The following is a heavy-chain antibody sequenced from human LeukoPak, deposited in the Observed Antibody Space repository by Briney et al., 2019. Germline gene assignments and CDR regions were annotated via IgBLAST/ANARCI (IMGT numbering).Heavy chain of an antibody. CDR2: TWYRSKWHY. Sequence: SQTLSLTCAISGDSVSSNSAAWNWIRQSPSRGLEWLGRTWYRSKWHYGYAVSVKGRITIYPDTSKNQFSLQLSSVTPEDTAVYYCARQEDYYYYMDVWGKGTTVTISS. J-gene: IGHJ6*03. CDR3: ARQEDYYYYMDV. V-gene: IGHV6-1*01. CDR1: GDSVSSNSAA.